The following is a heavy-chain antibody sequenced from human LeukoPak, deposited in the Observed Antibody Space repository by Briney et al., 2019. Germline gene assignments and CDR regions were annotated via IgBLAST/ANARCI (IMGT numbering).Heavy chain of an antibody. CDR1: GYSISSGYY. CDR2: IYHSGST. CDR3: ARDRDVGNAFDI. D-gene: IGHD5-24*01. J-gene: IGHJ3*02. Sequence: PSETLSLTCTVSGYSISSGYYWGWIRQPPGKGLEWIGSIYHSGSTYYNPSLKSRVTISVDTSKNQFSLKLSSVTAADTAVYYCARDRDVGNAFDIWGQGTMVTVSS. V-gene: IGHV4-38-2*02.